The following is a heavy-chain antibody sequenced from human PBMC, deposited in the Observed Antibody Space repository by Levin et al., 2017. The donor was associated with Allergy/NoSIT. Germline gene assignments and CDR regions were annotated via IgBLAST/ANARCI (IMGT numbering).Heavy chain of an antibody. CDR2: IYYSGST. CDR3: ARIVYDSSGYYAFDI. D-gene: IGHD3-22*01. Sequence: PGGSLRLSCTVSGGSISSSSYYWGWIRQPPGKGLEWIGSIYYSGSTYYNPSLKSRVTISVDTSKNQFSLKLSSVTAADTAVYYCARIVYDSSGYYAFDIWGQGTMVTVSS. J-gene: IGHJ3*02. V-gene: IGHV4-39*01. CDR1: GGSISSSSYY.